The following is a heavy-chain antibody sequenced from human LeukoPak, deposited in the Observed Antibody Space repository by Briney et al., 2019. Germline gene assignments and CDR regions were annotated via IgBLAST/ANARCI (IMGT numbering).Heavy chain of an antibody. CDR1: GFTFNNYP. Sequence: GGSLRLSCAGSGFTFNNYPISWVRQTPGKGLEWVSAITGGADSTYYADSVKGRFTISRDNSKNTLYLQMNSLRAEDTAVYYCANVDTAIQRDYWGQGTLVTVSS. CDR3: ANVDTAIQRDY. J-gene: IGHJ4*02. CDR2: ITGGADST. V-gene: IGHV3-23*01. D-gene: IGHD5-18*01.